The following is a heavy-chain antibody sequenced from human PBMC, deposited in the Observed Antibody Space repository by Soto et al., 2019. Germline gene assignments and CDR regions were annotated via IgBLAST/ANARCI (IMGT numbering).Heavy chain of an antibody. CDR2: TNSDGTNT. D-gene: IGHD1-26*01. Sequence: GGSLRLSCEISGFNLNTYWMHWVRQAPGEGVVWVSRTNSDGTNTDYADSVKGRFTISRDNAKKTVYLDMTSLEVDDTAVYYCTRDGGGRYYGGFDNWGQGTLVTVSS. CDR1: GFNLNTYW. CDR3: TRDGGGRYYGGFDN. V-gene: IGHV3-74*01. J-gene: IGHJ4*02.